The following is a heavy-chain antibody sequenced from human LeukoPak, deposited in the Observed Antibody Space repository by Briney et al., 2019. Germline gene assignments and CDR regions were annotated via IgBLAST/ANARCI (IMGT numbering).Heavy chain of an antibody. Sequence: GESLQISCKGSGYRFTSYWIGWVRPMPGKGLEWMGIIYPGDSDTRYSPSFQGQVTISADKSISTAYLQWSSLKASDTAMYYFARRAGEAFDIWGQGTMVTVSS. J-gene: IGHJ3*02. V-gene: IGHV5-51*01. D-gene: IGHD3-10*01. CDR3: ARRAGEAFDI. CDR1: GYRFTSYW. CDR2: IYPGDSDT.